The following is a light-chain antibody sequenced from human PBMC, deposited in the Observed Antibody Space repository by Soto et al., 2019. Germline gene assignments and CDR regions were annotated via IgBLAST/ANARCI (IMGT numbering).Light chain of an antibody. Sequence: QSVLTQPPSASGPPGQRVTISCSGRAFNIGSNFVSWYQVVPGTAPKLLIYTNSHRPSGVPDRFSGSRSGTSASLDISGLQSDDEADYFCATWDDNVKGPVFGGGTKLTVL. J-gene: IGLJ2*01. CDR3: ATWDDNVKGPV. CDR2: TNS. CDR1: AFNIGSNF. V-gene: IGLV1-44*01.